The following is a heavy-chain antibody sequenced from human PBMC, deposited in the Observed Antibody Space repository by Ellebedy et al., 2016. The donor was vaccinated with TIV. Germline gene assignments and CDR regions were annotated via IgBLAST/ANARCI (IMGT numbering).Heavy chain of an antibody. CDR2: IWYDGSNK. CDR3: ARDRYCSSTSCYVPILDGMDV. V-gene: IGHV3-33*01. D-gene: IGHD2-2*01. CDR1: GFTFSSYG. J-gene: IGHJ6*02. Sequence: GESLKISCAASGFTFSSYGMHWVRQAPGKGLEWVAVIWYDGSNKYYADSVKGRFTISRDNSKNTLYLQMNSLRAEDTAVYYCARDRYCSSTSCYVPILDGMDVWGQGTMVTVSS.